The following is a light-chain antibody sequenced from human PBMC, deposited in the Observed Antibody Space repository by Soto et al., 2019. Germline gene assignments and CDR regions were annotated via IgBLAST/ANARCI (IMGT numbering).Light chain of an antibody. Sequence: EIVLTQSPGTLSLSPGERATPSCRASQSVSNNYLAWYQQKPGQAPRLLIYGASNRATGIPDRFSGSGSGTDFTLTISRLEPEDFAVYYCQQYGRSGTFGQGTKVDIK. CDR3: QQYGRSGT. J-gene: IGKJ1*01. V-gene: IGKV3-20*01. CDR1: QSVSNNY. CDR2: GAS.